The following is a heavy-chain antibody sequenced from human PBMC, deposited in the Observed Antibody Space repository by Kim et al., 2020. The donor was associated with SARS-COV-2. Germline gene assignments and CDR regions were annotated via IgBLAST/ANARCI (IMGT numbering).Heavy chain of an antibody. CDR1: GFTFSSYE. V-gene: IGHV3-48*03. Sequence: GGSLRLSCPASGFTFSSYEMNWVRQDPGKGLEWVSYISSSGTTIYYADSVKGRFTTSRDNAKNSLFLQMNSLRAEDTAVYYCARESGSRDWFDPWGQGTLVTVSS. D-gene: IGHD3-10*01. CDR2: ISSSGTTI. CDR3: ARESGSRDWFDP. J-gene: IGHJ5*02.